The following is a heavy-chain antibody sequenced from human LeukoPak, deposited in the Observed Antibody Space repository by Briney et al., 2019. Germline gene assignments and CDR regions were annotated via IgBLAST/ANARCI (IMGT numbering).Heavy chain of an antibody. J-gene: IGHJ4*02. Sequence: PGGSLRLSCAASGNYWMHWVRQAPEKGLVWVSHINSDGSWTGYADSVKGRFTISKDNAKNTVYLQMNNLRAEDTAVYYCVSFYETYWGRGTLVTVSS. D-gene: IGHD2-2*01. CDR2: INSDGSWT. V-gene: IGHV3-74*01. CDR3: VSFYETY. CDR1: GNYW.